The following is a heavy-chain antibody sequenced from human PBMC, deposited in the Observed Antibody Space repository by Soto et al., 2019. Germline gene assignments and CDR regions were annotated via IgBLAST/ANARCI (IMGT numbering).Heavy chain of an antibody. V-gene: IGHV6-1*01. J-gene: IGHJ6*02. CDR2: TYYRSNWYN. D-gene: IGHD3-10*01. CDR1: GDSVFSNNAA. CDR3: ARGFRRCGEFDGLDG. Sequence: PSQTLSLTCDISGDSVFSNNAAWNWIRQSPSRGLEWLGRTYYRSNWYNDYAISVKSRLTINPDTSNNQFSLQLTSVTPEVMGVYYCARGFRRCGEFDGLDGWGQGTTVTVSS.